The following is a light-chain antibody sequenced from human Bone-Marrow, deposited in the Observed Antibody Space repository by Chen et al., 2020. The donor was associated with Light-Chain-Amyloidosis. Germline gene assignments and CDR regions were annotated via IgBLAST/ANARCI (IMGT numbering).Light chain of an antibody. J-gene: IGLJ2*01. Sequence: QLVLTQPPSASASLGASVRLTCALSSGYTNFAIAWHQRQPGRAPRFPILVRSDGSHVKGDGVADRFSASSSGSERYLTISTLQSDDESDYFCQTWGTNLVVFGGGTKLTVL. CDR3: QTWGTNLVV. CDR2: VRSDGSH. CDR1: SGYTNFA. V-gene: IGLV4-69*01.